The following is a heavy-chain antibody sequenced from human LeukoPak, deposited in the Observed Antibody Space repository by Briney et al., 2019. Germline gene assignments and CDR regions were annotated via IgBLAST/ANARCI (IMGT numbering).Heavy chain of an antibody. CDR3: AIVRSGWPFDF. V-gene: IGHV3-23*01. Sequence: GGSLRLSCAASGVTFSSYAMSGVRQAPGQGLEWVSLISTSGGRTYYADSVKGRFTISRDNSKNTLYLQMNSLRAEDTAVYYCAIVRSGWPFDFWRQGTLVTVSS. D-gene: IGHD6-25*01. J-gene: IGHJ4*02. CDR1: GVTFSSYA. CDR2: ISTSGGRT.